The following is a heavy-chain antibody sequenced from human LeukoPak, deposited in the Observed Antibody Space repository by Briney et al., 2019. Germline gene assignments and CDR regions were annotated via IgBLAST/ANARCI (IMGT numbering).Heavy chain of an antibody. D-gene: IGHD4-17*01. CDR3: ARRDDYGDYAIDY. V-gene: IGHV3-30*03. CDR2: ISYDGSNK. CDR1: GFTFRDWW. J-gene: IGHJ4*02. Sequence: GGSLRLSCAASGFTFRDWWMTWVRQAPGKGLEWVAVISYDGSNKYYADSVKGRFTISRDNAKNSLYLQMNSLRAEDTAVYYCARRDDYGDYAIDYWGQGTLVTVSS.